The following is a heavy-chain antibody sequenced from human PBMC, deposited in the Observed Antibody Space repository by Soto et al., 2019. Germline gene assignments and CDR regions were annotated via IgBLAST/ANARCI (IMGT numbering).Heavy chain of an antibody. CDR3: ARRFAATKYYFDH. V-gene: IGHV4-39*02. Sequence: QLQLQESGPGLVKPSETLSLTCTVSDDSISTSNSYWGWIRQPPGEGREWIGSLYNDGSAFYNPSLKSRIGISVDRSKMHFSLKLDSITAAETAVYYCARRFAATKYYFDHWGQGTLVTVSS. D-gene: IGHD3-3*01. CDR2: LYNDGSA. J-gene: IGHJ4*02. CDR1: DDSISTSNSY.